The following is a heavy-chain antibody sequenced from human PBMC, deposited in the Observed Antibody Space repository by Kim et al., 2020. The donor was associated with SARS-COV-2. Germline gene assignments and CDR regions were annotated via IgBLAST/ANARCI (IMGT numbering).Heavy chain of an antibody. J-gene: IGHJ4*02. Sequence: GGSLRLSCAGSGFTFNNFGMHWVRQTPGKGLEWLASISYEGSKKYYEDSLKGRFTISRDSSKNTLYLQMNSLRAEDTALYYCARAGGGLVFRSSYYSGQG. CDR3: ARAGGGLVFRSSYY. V-gene: IGHV3-30*03. D-gene: IGHD3-10*01. CDR1: GFTFNNFG. CDR2: ISYEGSKK.